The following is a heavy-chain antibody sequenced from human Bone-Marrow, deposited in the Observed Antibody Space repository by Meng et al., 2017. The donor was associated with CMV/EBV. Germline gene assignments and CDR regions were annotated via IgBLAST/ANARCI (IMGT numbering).Heavy chain of an antibody. CDR3: ARPITIFGVGVDAFDI. CDR2: IYYSGST. V-gene: IGHV4-61*01. Sequence: SETLSLTCTVSGGSVSSGSYYWSWIRQPPGKGLEWIGYIYYSGSTNYNPSLKSRVTISVDTSKNQFSLKLSSVTAADTAVYYCARPITIFGVGVDAFDIWGQGTMVTVSS. J-gene: IGHJ3*02. D-gene: IGHD3-3*01. CDR1: GGSVSSGSYY.